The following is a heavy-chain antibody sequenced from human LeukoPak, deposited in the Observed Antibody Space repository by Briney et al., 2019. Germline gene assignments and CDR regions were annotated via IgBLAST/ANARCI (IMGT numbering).Heavy chain of an antibody. CDR3: ARDGHKDFFDY. V-gene: IGHV3-49*03. Sequence: PGGSLRLSCTASGFTFGDYAMSWFRQAPGKGLEWVGFIRSKAYGGTTEYAASVKGRFTISRDDSKSIAYLQMNSLKTEDTAVYYCARDGHKDFFDYWGQGTLVTVSS. J-gene: IGHJ4*02. CDR2: IRSKAYGGTT. CDR1: GFTFGDYA.